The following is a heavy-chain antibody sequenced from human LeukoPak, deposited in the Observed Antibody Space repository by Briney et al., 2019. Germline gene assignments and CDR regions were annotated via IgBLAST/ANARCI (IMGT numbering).Heavy chain of an antibody. Sequence: ASVKVSCKASGYTFTSYYMHWVRQAPGQGLQWMGIINPSGGSTSYAQKFQGRVTMTRDTSPSTVYMELSSLRSEDTAVYYCARGGYYDSSGYYSPEFDYWGQGTLVTVSS. J-gene: IGHJ4*02. D-gene: IGHD3-22*01. CDR3: ARGGYYDSSGYYSPEFDY. CDR2: INPSGGST. V-gene: IGHV1-46*01. CDR1: GYTFTSYY.